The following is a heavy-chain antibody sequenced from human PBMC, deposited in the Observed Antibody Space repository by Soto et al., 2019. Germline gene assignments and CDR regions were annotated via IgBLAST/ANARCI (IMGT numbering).Heavy chain of an antibody. J-gene: IGHJ4*02. CDR3: ARVRGPYSDYEY. Sequence: ASVKVSCKASGYTFPSYYMHWVRQAPGQGLEWMGIINPSGGSTSYAQKFQGRVTMTRDTSTSTVYMELSSLRSEDTAMYYCARVRGPYSDYEYWGQGTLVTVSS. V-gene: IGHV1-46*01. CDR2: INPSGGST. D-gene: IGHD4-17*01. CDR1: GYTFPSYY.